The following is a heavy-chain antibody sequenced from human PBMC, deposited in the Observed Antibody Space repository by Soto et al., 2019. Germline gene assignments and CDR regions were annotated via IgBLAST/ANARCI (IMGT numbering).Heavy chain of an antibody. J-gene: IGHJ3*01. CDR1: GFSLTTSGRG. CDR2: FFWGDDK. V-gene: IGHV2-5*02. CDR3: AHRLAMRDAFDV. Sequence: QITLKESGPTLVKPTQTLTLTCTFSGFSLTTSGRGVGWIRQPPGKALEWLALFFWGDDKRYSQSLKTRLTISKDTSKNQVVLTMTNMGPEDTATYYCAHRLAMRDAFDVWGQGTVVTVSS.